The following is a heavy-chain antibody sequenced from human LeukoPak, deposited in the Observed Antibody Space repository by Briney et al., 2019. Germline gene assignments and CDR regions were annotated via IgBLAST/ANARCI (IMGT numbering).Heavy chain of an antibody. CDR2: ISWNSGSI. CDR1: GFTFDDYA. D-gene: IGHD6-13*01. J-gene: IGHJ6*03. Sequence: PGGSLRLSCAASGFTFDDYAMHWVRQAPGKGLEWVSGISWNSGSIGYADSVKGRFTISRDSAKNSLYLQMNSLRAEDMALCYYAKASSSSRFYYMDVWGKGTTVTVSS. CDR3: AKASSSSRFYYMDV. V-gene: IGHV3-9*03.